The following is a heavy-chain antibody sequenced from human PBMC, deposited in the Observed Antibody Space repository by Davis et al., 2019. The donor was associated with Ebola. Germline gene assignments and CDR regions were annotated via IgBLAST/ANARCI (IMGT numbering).Heavy chain of an antibody. CDR3: ARERLGLYYYGMDV. CDR1: GGTFSSYA. Sequence: SVKVSCKASGGTFSSYAISWVRQAPGQGLEWMGRIIPILGIANYAQKFQGRVTITADKSTSTAYMELSSLRSEDTAVYYCARERLGLYYYGMDVWGQGTTVTVSS. V-gene: IGHV1-69*04. CDR2: IIPILGIA. J-gene: IGHJ6*02. D-gene: IGHD3/OR15-3a*01.